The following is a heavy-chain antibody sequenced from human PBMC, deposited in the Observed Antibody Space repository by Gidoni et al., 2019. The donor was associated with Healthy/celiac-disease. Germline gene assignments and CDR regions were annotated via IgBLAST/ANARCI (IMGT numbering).Heavy chain of an antibody. CDR1: GFTFSSYS. Sequence: EVQLVESGGGLVKPGGSLRLHCAASGFTFSSYSMNWVRQAPGKGLEWVLSISSSSSYIYYADSVKGRFTISRDNAKNSLYLQMNSLRAEDTAVYYCARDYFGYSNYFDYWGQGTLVTVSS. D-gene: IGHD5-18*01. CDR3: ARDYFGYSNYFDY. V-gene: IGHV3-21*01. CDR2: ISSSSSYI. J-gene: IGHJ4*02.